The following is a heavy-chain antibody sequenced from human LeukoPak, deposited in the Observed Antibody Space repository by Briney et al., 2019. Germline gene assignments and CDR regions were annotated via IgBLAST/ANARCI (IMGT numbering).Heavy chain of an antibody. CDR1: GGTFSSYA. J-gene: IGHJ4*02. V-gene: IGHV1-69*04. Sequence: ASVKVSCKASGGTFSSYAISWVRQAPGQGLEWMGRIIPILGIANYAQKFQGRVTITADKSTSTAYMELSSLRSEDTAVYYCASSVAAAGIHFDYWGQGTLVTVSS. D-gene: IGHD6-13*01. CDR3: ASSVAAAGIHFDY. CDR2: IIPILGIA.